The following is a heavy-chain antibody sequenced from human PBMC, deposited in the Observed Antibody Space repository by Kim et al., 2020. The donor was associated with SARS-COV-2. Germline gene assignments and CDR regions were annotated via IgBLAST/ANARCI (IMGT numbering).Heavy chain of an antibody. D-gene: IGHD3-10*01. V-gene: IGHV3-43*02. CDR3: AKDIEGGYYYGSGRRNSGPGFDY. CDR1: GFTFDDYA. Sequence: GGSLRLSCAASGFTFDDYAMHWVRQAPGKGLEWVSLISGDGGSTYYADSVKGRFTISRDNSKNSLYLQMNSLRTEDTALYYCAKDIEGGYYYGSGRRNSGPGFDYWGQGTLVTVSS. CDR2: ISGDGGST. J-gene: IGHJ4*02.